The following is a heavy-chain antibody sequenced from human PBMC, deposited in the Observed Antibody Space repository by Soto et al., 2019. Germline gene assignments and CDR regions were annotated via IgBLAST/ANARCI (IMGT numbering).Heavy chain of an antibody. CDR1: GFTFSSYG. D-gene: IGHD6-19*01. V-gene: IGHV3-30*18. Sequence: QVQLVESGGGVVQPGRSLRLSCVAAGFTFSSYGMHWVRQAPGKGLEWVAVISYDGSNKYYADSGKGRFTISRDNSKNTLYLQMNSLRAEDTAVYYCAQDWLQWVHYYGMDVWGQGTTVTVSS. J-gene: IGHJ6*02. CDR3: AQDWLQWVHYYGMDV. CDR2: ISYDGSNK.